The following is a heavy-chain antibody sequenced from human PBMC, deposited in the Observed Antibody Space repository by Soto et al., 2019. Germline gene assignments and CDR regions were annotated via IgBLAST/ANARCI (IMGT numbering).Heavy chain of an antibody. J-gene: IGHJ6*02. CDR2: IYDSGST. D-gene: IGHD6-6*01. Sequence: SETLSVTCAVSGDAISRGGYSWTWIRQPPGKALEWIGNIYDSGSTSYNPSLKSRVTISVDRSKNQFSLKLMSVTAAHTAVYFCARGSSSYYDYGMDVWGQGTTVTVSS. V-gene: IGHV4-30-2*01. CDR1: GDAISRGGYS. CDR3: ARGSSSYYDYGMDV.